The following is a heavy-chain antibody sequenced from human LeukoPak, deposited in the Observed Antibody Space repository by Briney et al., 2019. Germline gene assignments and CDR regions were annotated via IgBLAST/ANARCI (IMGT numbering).Heavy chain of an antibody. CDR3: AKDGTYDYVWGSYRREGAFDY. J-gene: IGHJ4*02. CDR1: GFTFSSYA. D-gene: IGHD3-16*02. Sequence: GGSLSLSCAASGFTFSSYAMSWVRQAPGKGREWVSAISGSGGSTYYADSVKGRFTISRDNSKNTLYLQMNSLRAEDTAVYYCAKDGTYDYVWGSYRREGAFDYWGQGTLVTVSS. CDR2: ISGSGGST. V-gene: IGHV3-23*01.